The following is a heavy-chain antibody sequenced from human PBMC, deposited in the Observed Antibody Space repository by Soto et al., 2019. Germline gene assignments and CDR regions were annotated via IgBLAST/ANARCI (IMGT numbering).Heavy chain of an antibody. CDR2: IIPVSGAA. CDR1: GGTFGSYA. CDR3: ATALGCSSTSCTLDY. D-gene: IGHD2-2*01. Sequence: QVQLVQSGAEVKKPGSSVKVSCKASGGTFGSYAFSWVRQAPGQGLEWMGGIIPVSGAAHYAQKFQGRVTITADESPSTAYMALSSLSSQDTAVYYCATALGCSSTSCTLDYWGQGTRVIVSS. V-gene: IGHV1-69*01. J-gene: IGHJ4*02.